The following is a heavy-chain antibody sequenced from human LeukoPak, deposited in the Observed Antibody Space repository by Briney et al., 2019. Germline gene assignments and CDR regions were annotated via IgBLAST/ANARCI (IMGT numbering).Heavy chain of an antibody. J-gene: IGHJ4*02. D-gene: IGHD5-24*01. Sequence: GGSLRLSCAASGFTFSSYAMSWVRQAPGKGLEWVSAISGSGGSTYYADSVKGRFTISRDNSKNTLYLQMNSLRAEDTAVYYCAKAHKRWLQAYYFDYWGQGTLVTVSS. CDR2: ISGSGGST. CDR1: GFTFSSYA. CDR3: AKAHKRWLQAYYFDY. V-gene: IGHV3-23*01.